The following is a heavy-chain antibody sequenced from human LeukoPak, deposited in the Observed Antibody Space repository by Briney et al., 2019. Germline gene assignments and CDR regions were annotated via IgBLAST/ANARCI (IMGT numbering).Heavy chain of an antibody. CDR2: ISYDGSNK. CDR1: GFTFSSYG. D-gene: IGHD6-19*01. J-gene: IGHJ4*02. Sequence: PGGSLRLSCAASGFTFSSYGMHWVRQAPGKGLEWVAVISYDGSNKYYADSVKGRFTISRDNSKNTLYLQMNSLRAEDTAVYYCVYSSGWYSWGQGTLVTVSS. V-gene: IGHV3-30*03. CDR3: VYSSGWYS.